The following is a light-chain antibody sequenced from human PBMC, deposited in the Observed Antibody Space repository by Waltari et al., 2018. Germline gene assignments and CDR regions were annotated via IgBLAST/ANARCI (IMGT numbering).Light chain of an antibody. J-gene: IGLJ3*02. Sequence: QSALTQSASVSGSPGQSTTISCTGSSSAVGVYAYVPWYPQHPGKAPKLMIYDVNNRPSGVSNRFSGSKSGNTASLTISGLQAEDEADYYCCSYAGSATVMFGGGTKVTVL. V-gene: IGLV2-23*02. CDR2: DVN. CDR1: SSAVGVYAY. CDR3: CSYAGSATVM.